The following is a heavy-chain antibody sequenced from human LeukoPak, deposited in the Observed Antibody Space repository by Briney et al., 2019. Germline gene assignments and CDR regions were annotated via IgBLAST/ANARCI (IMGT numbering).Heavy chain of an antibody. V-gene: IGHV4-59*01. D-gene: IGHD3-10*01. CDR1: GGSISSYY. CDR2: IYYSGST. Sequence: SETLSLTCTVSGGSISSYYWSWIRQPPGKGLEWIGYIYYSGSTNYNPSLKSRVTISVDTSKNQFPLKLSSVTAADTAVYYCARERGSGSYNWFDPWGQGTLVTVSS. CDR3: ARERGSGSYNWFDP. J-gene: IGHJ5*02.